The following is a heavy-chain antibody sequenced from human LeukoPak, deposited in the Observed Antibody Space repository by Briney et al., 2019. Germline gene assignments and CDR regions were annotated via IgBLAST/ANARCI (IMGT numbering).Heavy chain of an antibody. Sequence: PGRSLRLSCAASGFTFSSYAMHWVRQAPGKGLEWVAVISYDGSNKYYADSVKGRFTISRYNSKNTLYLQMNSLRSEDTAVYYCASIYDSSGYYLVYWGQGTLVTVSS. CDR3: ASIYDSSGYYLVY. V-gene: IGHV3-30-3*01. D-gene: IGHD3-22*01. J-gene: IGHJ4*02. CDR1: GFTFSSYA. CDR2: ISYDGSNK.